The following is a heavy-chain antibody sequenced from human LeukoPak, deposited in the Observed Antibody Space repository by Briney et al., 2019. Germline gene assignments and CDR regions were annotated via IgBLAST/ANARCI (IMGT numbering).Heavy chain of an antibody. V-gene: IGHV1-8*01. CDR1: GYTFTSYD. CDR2: MNPNSGNT. CDR3: ARGIWAAAGTGVDY. Sequence: ASVKVSCKASGYTFTSYDINWVRQATGQGLEWMGWMNPNSGNTGYAQKFQGRVTMTRNTSISTAYMELSSLRSEDTAVCYCARGIWAAAGTGVDYWGQGTLVTVSS. D-gene: IGHD6-13*01. J-gene: IGHJ4*02.